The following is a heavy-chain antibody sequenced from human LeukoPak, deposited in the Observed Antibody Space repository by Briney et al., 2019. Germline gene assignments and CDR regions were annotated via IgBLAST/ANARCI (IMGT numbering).Heavy chain of an antibody. V-gene: IGHV1-2*02. Sequence: ASVKVSCKASGYSFTGFYIHWVRQAPGQGLEWMAWINPQTGATNYAQKFKGRVTTTRDLSITTAYMEVTSLRSDDTAVYDCAKRGNDTRLYFPHWAQGPLVRVPS. J-gene: IGHJ4*02. CDR2: INPQTGAT. CDR1: GYSFTGFY. D-gene: IGHD3-9*01. CDR3: AKRGNDTRLYFPH.